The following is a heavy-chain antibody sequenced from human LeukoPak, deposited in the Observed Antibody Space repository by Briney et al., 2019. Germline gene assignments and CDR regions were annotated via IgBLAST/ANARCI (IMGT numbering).Heavy chain of an antibody. D-gene: IGHD2/OR15-2a*01. J-gene: IGHJ3*01. Sequence: GASVKVSCKTSGLTFSTSAIQWVRQARGQSLEWMGWIVVGNGNTRYAQKLQERLTITRDMSTGTAYMELSSLRSEDTAVYYCAAETYIQGCCNFDVWGQGTLITVSS. CDR1: GLTFSTSA. V-gene: IGHV1-58*02. CDR3: AAETYIQGCCNFDV. CDR2: IVVGNGNT.